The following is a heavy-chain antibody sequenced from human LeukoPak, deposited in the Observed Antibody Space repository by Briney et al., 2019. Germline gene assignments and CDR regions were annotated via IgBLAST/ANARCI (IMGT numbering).Heavy chain of an antibody. CDR3: ARKGRVITMVRGVIGWFDP. V-gene: IGHV4-38-2*02. D-gene: IGHD3-10*01. Sequence: SETLSLTCTVSGYSISSGYYWGWIRQPPGKGLEWIGNINHSGSTNYNPSLKSRVTISVDTSKNQFSLKLSSVTAADTAVYYCARKGRVITMVRGVIGWFDPWGQGTLVTVSS. J-gene: IGHJ5*02. CDR1: GYSISSGYY. CDR2: INHSGST.